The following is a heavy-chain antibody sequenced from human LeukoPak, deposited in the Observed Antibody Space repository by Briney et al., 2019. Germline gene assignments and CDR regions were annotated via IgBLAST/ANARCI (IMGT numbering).Heavy chain of an antibody. CDR1: GFTFSNAW. V-gene: IGHV3-15*01. Sequence: GGSLRLSCAASGFTFSNAWMSWVRQAPGKGLEWVGRIKSKTDGGTTDYAAPVKGRFTISRDDSKNTLYLQMNSLKTEDTAVYYCTTARHRGLWGSGSFFDYWGQGTLVTVSS. D-gene: IGHD3-10*01. CDR3: TTARHRGLWGSGSFFDY. CDR2: IKSKTDGGTT. J-gene: IGHJ4*02.